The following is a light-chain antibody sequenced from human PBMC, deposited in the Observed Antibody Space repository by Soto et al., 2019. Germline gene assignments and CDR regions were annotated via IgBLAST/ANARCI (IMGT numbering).Light chain of an antibody. V-gene: IGLV2-14*01. CDR3: SSYAGSNNLV. CDR1: SSDIGGYDY. CDR2: EVS. J-gene: IGLJ3*02. Sequence: QSALTQPASVSGSPGQSITISCTGTSSDIGGYDYVSWYQQHPGKAPKLMIFEVSDRPSGVSSRFSGSKSGNTASLTVSGLQAEDEADYYCSSYAGSNNLVFAGGTKLTVL.